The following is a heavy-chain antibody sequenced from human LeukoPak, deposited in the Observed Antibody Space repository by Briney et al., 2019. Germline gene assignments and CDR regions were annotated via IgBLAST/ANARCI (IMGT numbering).Heavy chain of an antibody. J-gene: IGHJ3*01. CDR3: AKETASGYGAFDF. V-gene: IGHV3-23*01. CDR2: VSGSGGST. Sequence: GGSLRLSCAASRFTFSSYAMSWVRQALGKGLEWASGVSGSGGSTHYGGSVKGRFTISRDNSKNTLYLQMNSLRAEDTAVYYCAKETASGYGAFDFWGQGTMVTVSS. CDR1: RFTFSSYA. D-gene: IGHD3-22*01.